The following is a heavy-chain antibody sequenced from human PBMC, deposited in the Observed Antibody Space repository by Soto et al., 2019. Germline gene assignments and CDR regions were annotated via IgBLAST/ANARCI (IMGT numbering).Heavy chain of an antibody. J-gene: IGHJ6*02. CDR1: GGSFSGYY. CDR2: INHSGST. Sequence: PSETLSLTCAVYGGSFSGYYWSWIRQPPGKGLEWIGEINHSGSTNYNPSLKSRVTISVDTSKNQFSLKLSSVTAADTAVYYCARRGWMTYYYYGMDVWGQGTTVTVSS. V-gene: IGHV4-34*01. D-gene: IGHD2-2*03. CDR3: ARRGWMTYYYYGMDV.